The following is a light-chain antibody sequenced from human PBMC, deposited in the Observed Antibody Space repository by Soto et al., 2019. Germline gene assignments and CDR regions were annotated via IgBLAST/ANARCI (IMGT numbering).Light chain of an antibody. CDR1: NIGSKS. V-gene: IGLV3-21*02. CDR3: QVWDSSSDHVV. Sequence: SYELTQPPSVSVAPGQTASITCGVYNIGSKSVHWYQQRPGQAPVLVVYYDGDRPSGIPERFSGSKSGNTVTLTINRVEAGDEAAYYCQVWDSSSDHVVFGGGTKLTVL. J-gene: IGLJ3*02. CDR2: YDG.